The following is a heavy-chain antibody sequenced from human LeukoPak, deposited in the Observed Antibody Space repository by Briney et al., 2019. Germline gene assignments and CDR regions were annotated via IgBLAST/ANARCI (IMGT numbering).Heavy chain of an antibody. Sequence: GGSLRLSCAASGFTFSSYAMHWVRQAPGKGLEWVAVISYDGSNKYYADSVKGRFTISRDNSKNTLYLQMNSLRAEDTAVYYCARSYYGSGSYSGTDVWGQGTTVTVSS. CDR2: ISYDGSNK. D-gene: IGHD3-10*01. V-gene: IGHV3-30-3*01. J-gene: IGHJ6*02. CDR1: GFTFSSYA. CDR3: ARSYYGSGSYSGTDV.